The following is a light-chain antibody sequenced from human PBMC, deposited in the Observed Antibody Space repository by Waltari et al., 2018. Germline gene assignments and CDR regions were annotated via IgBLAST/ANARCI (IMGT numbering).Light chain of an antibody. Sequence: DVVMTQSPLSLPITPGQPASMTCRSSQSLLHSNGNTYLSWFLQKSGQPPRRLIYKVSNRDSGVPDRFSGSGAGTDFTLTISRVEAEDVGVYYCMQGTHFPYSFGQGTKVEIK. CDR1: QSLLHSNGNTY. J-gene: IGKJ2*03. V-gene: IGKV2-30*02. CDR2: KVS. CDR3: MQGTHFPYS.